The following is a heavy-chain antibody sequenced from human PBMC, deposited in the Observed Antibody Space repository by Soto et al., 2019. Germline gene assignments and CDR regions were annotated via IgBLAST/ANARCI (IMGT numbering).Heavy chain of an antibody. CDR1: GFTVSSNY. D-gene: IGHD3-10*01. J-gene: IGHJ3*02. V-gene: IGHV3-53*04. CDR3: EREKLYYNGSGKKTNYLSSDAFDI. Sequence: GGSLRLSCAASGFTVSSNYMSWVRQAPGKGLEWVSVIYSGVSTYYADSVKGRFTISRHNSKNTLYLQMNSLRAEDTAVYYCEREKLYYNGSGKKTNYLSSDAFDIWGQGTMVTVS. CDR2: IYSGVST.